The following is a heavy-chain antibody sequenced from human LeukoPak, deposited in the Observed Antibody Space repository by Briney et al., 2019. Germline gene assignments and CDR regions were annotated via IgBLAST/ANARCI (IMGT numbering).Heavy chain of an antibody. CDR2: FSAGGDST. D-gene: IGHD3-9*01. V-gene: IGHV3-23*01. Sequence: PGGSLRLSCAASGFTFSSYAMSWVRQAPGKGLEWVAAFSAGGDSTYYADSVKGRFTISRDNSKNTLYLQMNSLRAEDTAVYYCTGGYILTGKYVVYWGQGTLVTVSS. J-gene: IGHJ4*02. CDR3: TGGYILTGKYVVY. CDR1: GFTFSSYA.